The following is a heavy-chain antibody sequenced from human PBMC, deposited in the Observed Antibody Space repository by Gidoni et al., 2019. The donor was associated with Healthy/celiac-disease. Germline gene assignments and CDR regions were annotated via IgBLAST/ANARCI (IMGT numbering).Heavy chain of an antibody. Sequence: QVQLVQSGAEVKKPGASVKVSCKASGYTFTSYYMPWVRQAPGQGLEWMGIINPSGGSTSYAQKFQGRVTMTRDTSTSTVYMELSSLRSEATAVYYCARAVSQRFFDYWGQGTLVTVSS. CDR1: GYTFTSYY. J-gene: IGHJ4*02. D-gene: IGHD6-25*01. V-gene: IGHV1-46*01. CDR3: ARAVSQRFFDY. CDR2: INPSGGST.